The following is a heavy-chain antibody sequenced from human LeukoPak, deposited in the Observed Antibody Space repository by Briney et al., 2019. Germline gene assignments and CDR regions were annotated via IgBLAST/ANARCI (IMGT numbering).Heavy chain of an antibody. J-gene: IGHJ6*03. CDR2: IIPIFGTA. V-gene: IGHV1-69*01. D-gene: IGHD3-16*02. Sequence: ASVKVSCKASGGTFSSYAISWVRQAPGQGLEWMGGIIPIFGTANYAQKFQGRVTITADESTSTAYMELSSLRSEDTAVYYCARGVLVYYYYYMDVWGKGTTVTVSS. CDR3: ARGVLVYYYYYMDV. CDR1: GGTFSSYA.